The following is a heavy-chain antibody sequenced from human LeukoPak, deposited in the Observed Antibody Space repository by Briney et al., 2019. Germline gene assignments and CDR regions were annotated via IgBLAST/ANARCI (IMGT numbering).Heavy chain of an antibody. CDR2: ISSSGSTI. Sequence: PGRSLRLSCAASGFTFSSYAMHWVRQAPGKGLEWVSYISSSGSTIYYADSVKGRFTISRDNAKNSLYLQMNSLRAEDTAVYYCARVGRAGDYWGQGTLVTVSS. V-gene: IGHV3-48*01. CDR1: GFTFSSYA. CDR3: ARVGRAGDY. J-gene: IGHJ4*02. D-gene: IGHD6-19*01.